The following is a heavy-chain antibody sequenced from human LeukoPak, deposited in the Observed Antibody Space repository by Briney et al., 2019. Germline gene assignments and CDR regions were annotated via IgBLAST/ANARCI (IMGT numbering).Heavy chain of an antibody. D-gene: IGHD3-16*01. J-gene: IGHJ6*03. Sequence: NPSETLSLTCTVSGGSISSGDYYWSWIRQPPGKGLEWIGYIYYSGSTYYNPSLKSRVTISVDTSKNQFSLKLSSVTAADTAVYYCASMIQDYYYYDYMDVWGKGTTVTVSS. CDR2: IYYSGST. V-gene: IGHV4-30-4*08. CDR3: ASMIQDYYYYDYMDV. CDR1: GGSISSGDYY.